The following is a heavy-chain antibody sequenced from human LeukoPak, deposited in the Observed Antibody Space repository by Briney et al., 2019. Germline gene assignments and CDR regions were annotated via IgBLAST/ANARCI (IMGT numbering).Heavy chain of an antibody. CDR2: ISGSGGTT. CDR1: GFTFSSYA. CDR3: AREGRRGY. J-gene: IGHJ4*02. Sequence: GGSLRLSCAASGFTFSSYAMCWIRQAPGKGLEWVSGISGSGGTTYYADSVKGRFTISRDNAKNSLYLQMNSLRAEDTAVYYCAREGRRGYWGQGTLVTVSS. V-gene: IGHV3-23*01.